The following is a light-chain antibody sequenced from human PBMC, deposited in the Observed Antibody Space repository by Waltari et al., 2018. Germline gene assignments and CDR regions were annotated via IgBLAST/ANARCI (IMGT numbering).Light chain of an antibody. CDR3: QQYGSSPRT. CDR2: GAS. Sequence: IVLTQSPGLLSLSPGERATLPCRASQSVSSSYLAWYQQKPGQAPRLLIYGASSRATGIPDRFSGSGSGTDFTLTISRLEPEDFAVYYCQQYGSSPRTFGQGTKLEIK. CDR1: QSVSSSY. V-gene: IGKV3-20*01. J-gene: IGKJ2*01.